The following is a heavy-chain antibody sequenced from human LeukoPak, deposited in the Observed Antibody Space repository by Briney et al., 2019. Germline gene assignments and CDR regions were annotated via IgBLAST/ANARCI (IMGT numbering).Heavy chain of an antibody. CDR3: VRTPPNWGFDY. V-gene: IGHV1-8*02. Sequence: ASVKVSCKASGYTFTSYYMHWVRQAPGQGLEWLGWMSPNSGDTGYAQKFQGRVTMTSDSSISTAYMELSSLRSEDTAIYYCVRTPPNWGFDYWGQGTLVTVSS. D-gene: IGHD7-27*01. CDR1: GYTFTSYY. CDR2: MSPNSGDT. J-gene: IGHJ4*02.